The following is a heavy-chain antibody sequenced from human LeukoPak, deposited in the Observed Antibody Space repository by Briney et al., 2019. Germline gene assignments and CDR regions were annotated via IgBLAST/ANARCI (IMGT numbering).Heavy chain of an antibody. CDR1: GGSISSCSYY. CDR2: IYYSGST. D-gene: IGHD3-3*01. V-gene: IGHV4-39*07. CDR3: RAYYDFWSGYNTLNPNDAFDI. Sequence: SETLSLTCTVSGGSISSCSYYWGWIRQPPGKGLEWIGSIYYSGSTYYNPSLKSRVTISVDRSKNQFSLKLSSVTAADTAVYYCRAYYDFWSGYNTLNPNDAFDIWGQGIMVTVSS. J-gene: IGHJ3*02.